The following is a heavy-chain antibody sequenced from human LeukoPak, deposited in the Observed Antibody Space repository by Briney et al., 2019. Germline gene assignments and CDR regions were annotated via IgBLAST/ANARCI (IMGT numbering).Heavy chain of an antibody. D-gene: IGHD4-23*01. J-gene: IGHJ4*02. V-gene: IGHV1-24*01. CDR1: GYTLTELS. CDR2: FDPVDGET. CDR3: ATDPPLILGYGGNRPMGY. Sequence: ASVEVSCKVSGYTLTELSMHWVRQAPGKGLEWMGGFDPVDGETIYAQKFQGRVTMTEDTSTDTAYMELSSLRSEDTAVYYCATDPPLILGYGGNRPMGYWGQGTLVTVSS.